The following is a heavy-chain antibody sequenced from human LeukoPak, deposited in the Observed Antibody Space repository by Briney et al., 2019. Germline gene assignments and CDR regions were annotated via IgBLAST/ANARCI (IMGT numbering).Heavy chain of an antibody. V-gene: IGHV3-74*01. Sequence: GGSLRLPCVDSEFTLSSYWVHWVRQPPGKGLVWVARINPDGGITNYADSVRGRFTISRDNAKNTLYLQMNSLRAEDTAVYYCAKDFTGYSDIWGRGTLVTVSS. CDR3: AKDFTGYSDI. CDR2: INPDGGIT. J-gene: IGHJ4*02. CDR1: EFTLSSYW. D-gene: IGHD5-12*01.